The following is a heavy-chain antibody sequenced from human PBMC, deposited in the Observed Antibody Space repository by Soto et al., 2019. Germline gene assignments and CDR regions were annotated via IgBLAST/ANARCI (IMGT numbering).Heavy chain of an antibody. J-gene: IGHJ6*02. Sequence: QVQLVQSGAEVKKPGSSVKVSCKASGGTFSSYAISWVRQAPGQVLEWMGGIIPIFGTANYAQKFQGRVTITADESTSTAYMELSSLRSEDTAVYYCASNTGITGRYYYYGMDVWGQGTTVTVSS. CDR3: ASNTGITGRYYYYGMDV. CDR2: IIPIFGTA. D-gene: IGHD1-20*01. CDR1: GGTFSSYA. V-gene: IGHV1-69*01.